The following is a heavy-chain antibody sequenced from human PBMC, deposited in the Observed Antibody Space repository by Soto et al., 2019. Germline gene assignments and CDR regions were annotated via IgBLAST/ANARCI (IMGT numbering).Heavy chain of an antibody. Sequence: SETLSLTCTVSGGSISSGGYYWSWIRQHPGKGLEWIGYIYYSGSTYYNPSLKSRVTISVDTSKNQFSLKLSSVTAADTAGYYRAKAGPPGVFYYLDVWGKGTTVTGS. CDR1: GGSISSGGYY. V-gene: IGHV4-31*03. CDR3: AKAGPPGVFYYLDV. CDR2: IYYSGST. J-gene: IGHJ6*03.